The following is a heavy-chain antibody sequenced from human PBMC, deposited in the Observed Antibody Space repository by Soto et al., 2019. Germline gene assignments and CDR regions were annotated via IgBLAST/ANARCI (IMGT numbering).Heavy chain of an antibody. Sequence: PGGSLRLSCAASGFTFSSYSMNWVRQAPGKGLEWVSYISSSSSTIYYADSVKGRFTISRDNAKNALYLQMNSLRDEDTAVYYCSRGGAECGGDCYYWYFDLWGRGTLVTVSS. CDR2: ISSSSSTI. J-gene: IGHJ2*01. CDR3: SRGGAECGGDCYYWYFDL. V-gene: IGHV3-48*02. D-gene: IGHD2-21*02. CDR1: GFTFSSYS.